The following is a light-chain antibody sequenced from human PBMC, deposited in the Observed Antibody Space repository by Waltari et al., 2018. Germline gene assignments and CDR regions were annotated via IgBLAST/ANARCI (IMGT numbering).Light chain of an antibody. J-gene: IGKJ1*01. CDR1: RTIHRY. CDR2: GAS. Sequence: DIEMTQSPSSLSASVGDRVNLTCQASRTIHRYLNWYQQKPGKAPKLLIYGASSLQGGVPGRFSGSGSGTDFTLTISSLQPEDIATYYCQQGYDIPRTFGQGTKVEVK. CDR3: QQGYDIPRT. V-gene: IGKV1-39*01.